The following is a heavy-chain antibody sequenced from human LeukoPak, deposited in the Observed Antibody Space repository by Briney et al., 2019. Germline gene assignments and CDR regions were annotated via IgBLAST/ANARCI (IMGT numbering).Heavy chain of an antibody. V-gene: IGHV4-39*01. J-gene: IGHJ4*02. CDR2: MYYIGST. CDR1: GGSVSSGSYY. Sequence: PSETLSLTCTVSGGSVSSGSYYWGWIRQPPGKGLEWIGSMYYIGSTYYNPSLKSRVTISVDTSKNQFSLKLSSVTAADTAVYYCARVPTVTFFDYWGQGTLVTVSS. CDR3: ARVPTVTFFDY. D-gene: IGHD4-17*01.